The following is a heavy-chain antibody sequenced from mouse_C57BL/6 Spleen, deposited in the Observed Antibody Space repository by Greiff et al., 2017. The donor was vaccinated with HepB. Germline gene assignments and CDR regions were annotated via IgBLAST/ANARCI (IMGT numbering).Heavy chain of an antibody. CDR3: ARSSYDCGSSNGYGDV. CDR1: GYTFTSYW. CDR2: IYPGSGGT. Sequence: VQLQQPGAELVKPGASVKMSCKASGYTFTSYWITWVKQRPGQGLEWIGDIYPGSGGTNYNEKFKSKATLTVDTSSSTAYMQLSSLTSEGSAVYYCARSSYDCGSSNGYGDVWGTGTTVTVS. D-gene: IGHD2-14*01. J-gene: IGHJ1*03. V-gene: IGHV1-55*01.